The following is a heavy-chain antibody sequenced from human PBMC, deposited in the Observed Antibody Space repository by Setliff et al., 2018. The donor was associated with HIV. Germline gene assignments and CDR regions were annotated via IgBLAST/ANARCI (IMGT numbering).Heavy chain of an antibody. CDR2: ISSSSSTI. V-gene: IGHV3-48*01. J-gene: IGHJ3*01. CDR3: ARDWAKLSYCSSPPCTDAFDV. D-gene: IGHD2-2*01. Sequence: GGSLRLSCAASGFTFSSYSMNWVRQAPGKGLEWVSYISSSSSTIYYADSVRGRFTIPRDNAKSSLYLQMTRLRAEDTAVYYCARDWAKLSYCSSPPCTDAFDVWGLGTKVTVSS. CDR1: GFTFSSYS.